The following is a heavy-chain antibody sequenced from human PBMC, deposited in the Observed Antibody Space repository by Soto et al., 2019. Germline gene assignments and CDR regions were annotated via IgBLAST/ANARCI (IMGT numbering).Heavy chain of an antibody. V-gene: IGHV4-31*03. Sequence: SETLSLTCTVSGGSISSGGYYWSWISQHPGKGLEWIGYIYYSGSTYYNPSLKSRVTISVDTSKNQFSLKLSSVTAADTAVYYCARERVEDWFDPWGQGTLVTVSS. J-gene: IGHJ5*02. CDR2: IYYSGST. CDR3: ARERVEDWFDP. CDR1: GGSISSGGYY. D-gene: IGHD2-15*01.